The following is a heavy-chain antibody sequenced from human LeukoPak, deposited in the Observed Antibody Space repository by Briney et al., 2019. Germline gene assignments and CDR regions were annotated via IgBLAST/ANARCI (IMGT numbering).Heavy chain of an antibody. D-gene: IGHD3-10*01. J-gene: IGHJ5*02. CDR1: GYTFTDYY. V-gene: IGHV1-46*01. Sequence: ASVKVSCKASGYTFTDYYLQWVRQAPGQGLEWMGIINPSGGSTNYAQKFQGRVTMTRDTSTSTIYMEVSSLRSEDTAVYYCATSFRAVNWFDPWGQGTLVTVSS. CDR3: ATSFRAVNWFDP. CDR2: INPSGGST.